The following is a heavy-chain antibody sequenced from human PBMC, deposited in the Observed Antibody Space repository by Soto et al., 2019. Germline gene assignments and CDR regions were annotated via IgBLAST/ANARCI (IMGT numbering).Heavy chain of an antibody. J-gene: IGHJ5*02. D-gene: IGHD3-10*01. CDR3: ARDGSGTYYNWFDP. CDR2: TYNSGNT. CDR1: GGSISNYY. Sequence: PSETLSLTCTVSGGSISNYYLNWIRQAPGKGLEWIGHTYNSGNTRYNPSLKSRVTISVDTSKNQFSLKVTSVTAADTAVYYCARDGSGTYYNWFDPWGQGTLVTVSS. V-gene: IGHV4-59*01.